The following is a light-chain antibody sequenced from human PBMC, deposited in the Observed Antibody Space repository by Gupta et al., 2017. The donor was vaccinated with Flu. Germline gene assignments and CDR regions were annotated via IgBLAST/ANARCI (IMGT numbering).Light chain of an antibody. Sequence: QSVLTQPPSPYGTPGQMVAIPCSGSTTNIGGNSVYWYKQLPGTAPKALIYKSNQRSSGVPDRFSGSKSGNSASLAISGLRSEDEADYYCATWDDSLSGPVFGGGTTLTVL. V-gene: IGLV1-47*01. CDR2: KSN. CDR3: ATWDDSLSGPV. CDR1: TTNIGGNS. J-gene: IGLJ3*02.